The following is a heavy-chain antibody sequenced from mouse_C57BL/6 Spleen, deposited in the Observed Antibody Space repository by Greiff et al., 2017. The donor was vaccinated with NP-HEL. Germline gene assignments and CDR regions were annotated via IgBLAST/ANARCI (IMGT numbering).Heavy chain of an antibody. CDR2: IHPNSGST. D-gene: IGHD1-1*01. Sequence: VQLKQPGAELVKPGASVKLSCKASGYTFTSYWMHWVKQRPGQGLEWIGMIHPNSGSTNYNEKFKSKATLTVDKSSSTAYMQLSSLTSEDSAVYYCANPSTYYYGSSYVRNYAMDYWGQGTSVTVSS. CDR3: ANPSTYYYGSSYVRNYAMDY. V-gene: IGHV1-64*01. J-gene: IGHJ4*01. CDR1: GYTFTSYW.